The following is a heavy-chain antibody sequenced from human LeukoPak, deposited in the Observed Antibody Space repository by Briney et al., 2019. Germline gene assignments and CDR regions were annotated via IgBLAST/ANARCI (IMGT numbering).Heavy chain of an antibody. CDR3: ARDRTRDYDYVWGSYRLPPFDY. J-gene: IGHJ4*02. CDR2: ISAYNGNT. Sequence: ASVKVSCKASGYTFTSYGISWVRQAPGQGLEWMGWISAYNGNTNYAQKLQGRVTMTTDTSTSTAYMELRSLRSDDTAVYYCARDRTRDYDYVWGSYRLPPFDYWGQGTLVTVSS. V-gene: IGHV1-18*01. D-gene: IGHD3-16*02. CDR1: GYTFTSYG.